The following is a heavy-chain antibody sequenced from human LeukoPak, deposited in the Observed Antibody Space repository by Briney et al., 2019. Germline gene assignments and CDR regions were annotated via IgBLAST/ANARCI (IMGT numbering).Heavy chain of an antibody. CDR3: AKLTRGYCSSTACPNWLDP. CDR1: GFTFSTYA. D-gene: IGHD2-2*01. V-gene: IGHV3-23*01. J-gene: IGHJ5*02. CDR2: ISDSGGST. Sequence: GGSLRLSCAASGFTFSTYAMSWVRHAPGEGLEWVSAISDSGGSTYYADSVKGRFTISRDNSKNTLYLQMNSLRAGDTAIFYCAKLTRGYCSSTACPNWLDPLGQGSLVSVSS.